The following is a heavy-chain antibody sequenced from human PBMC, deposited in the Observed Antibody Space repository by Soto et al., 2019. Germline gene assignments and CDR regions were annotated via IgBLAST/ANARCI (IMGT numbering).Heavy chain of an antibody. Sequence: QVQLQESGPGLVRPSETLSLTCTVSGDSISPYYWSWLRQAPEQGLECLGNGSYSGTTNYNPSLKRRLTISVDTSKNQLSLNLRSVTDDDTAVYFCARHRYRTRSNGQLTDFEAFDMWGRGTSVTVSS. CDR2: GSYSGTT. D-gene: IGHD1-1*01. V-gene: IGHV4-59*08. J-gene: IGHJ3*02. CDR1: GDSISPYY. CDR3: ARHRYRTRSNGQLTDFEAFDM.